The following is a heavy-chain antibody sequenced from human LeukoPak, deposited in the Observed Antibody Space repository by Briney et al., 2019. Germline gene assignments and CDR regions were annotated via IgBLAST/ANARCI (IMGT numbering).Heavy chain of an antibody. V-gene: IGHV3-53*01. Sequence: PGGSLRLSRAASGFTFSSSCMSWVRQAPGKGLEWVSVVYSDGGAKYADSVKDRFNISRDNSKNMLYLEMNSLRVEGTAVYYCARDRGFGGPQGDNWFDPWGQGTLVTVSS. CDR1: GFTFSSSC. J-gene: IGHJ5*02. D-gene: IGHD3-16*01. CDR3: ARDRGFGGPQGDNWFDP. CDR2: VYSDGGA.